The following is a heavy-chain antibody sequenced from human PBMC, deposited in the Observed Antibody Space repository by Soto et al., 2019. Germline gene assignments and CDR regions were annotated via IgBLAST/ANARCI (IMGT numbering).Heavy chain of an antibody. CDR3: AKVLHYYDSSGDAFDI. D-gene: IGHD3-22*01. CDR2: ISYDGSNK. J-gene: IGHJ3*02. CDR1: GFTFSSYG. Sequence: QVPLVESGGGVVQPGRSLRLSCAASGFTFSSYGMHWVRQAPGKGLEWVAVISYDGSNKYYADSVKGRFTISRDNSKNTLYLQMNSLRAEDTAVYYCAKVLHYYDSSGDAFDIWGQGTMVTVSS. V-gene: IGHV3-30*18.